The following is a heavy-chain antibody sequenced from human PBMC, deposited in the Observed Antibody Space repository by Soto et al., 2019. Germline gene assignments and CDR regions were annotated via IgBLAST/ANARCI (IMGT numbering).Heavy chain of an antibody. CDR3: ARDGLPYRKGFDY. CDR1: GGSFSGYY. J-gene: IGHJ4*02. CDR2: INHSGST. V-gene: IGHV4-34*01. D-gene: IGHD2-2*02. Sequence: PSETLSLTCAVYGGSFSGYYWSWIRQPPGKGLEWIGEINHSGSTNYNPSLKSRVTISVDTSKNQFSLKLSSVTAADTAVYYCARDGLPYRKGFDYWGQGTLVTVPQ.